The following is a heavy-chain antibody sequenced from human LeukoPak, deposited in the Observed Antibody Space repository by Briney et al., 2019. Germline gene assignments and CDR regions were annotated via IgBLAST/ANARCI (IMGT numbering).Heavy chain of an antibody. CDR2: ISSSGGTI. J-gene: IGHJ6*04. Sequence: NPGGSLRLSCAASGFTFSSYEMNWVRQAPGKGLEWVSYISSSGGTIYYADSVKGRFTISRDNAKNSLYLQMNSLRAEDTAVYYCARDMLGPGDCSSTSCPERDYYYYYGMDVWGKGTTVTVSS. CDR3: ARDMLGPGDCSSTSCPERDYYYYYGMDV. V-gene: IGHV3-48*03. CDR1: GFTFSSYE. D-gene: IGHD2-2*01.